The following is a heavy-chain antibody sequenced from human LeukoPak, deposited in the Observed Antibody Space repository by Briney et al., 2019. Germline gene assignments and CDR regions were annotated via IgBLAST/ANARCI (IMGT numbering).Heavy chain of an antibody. CDR3: ARARYDSSGYYYGGVYYYYYMDV. J-gene: IGHJ6*03. D-gene: IGHD3-22*01. V-gene: IGHV4-34*01. CDR2: INHSGST. CDR1: GGSFSGYY. Sequence: PSETLSLTCAVYGGSFSGYYWSWIRQPPGKGLEWIGEINHSGSTNYNPSLKGRVTISVDTSKNQFSLKLSSVTAADTAVYYCARARYDSSGYYYGGVYYYYYMDVWGKGTTVTISS.